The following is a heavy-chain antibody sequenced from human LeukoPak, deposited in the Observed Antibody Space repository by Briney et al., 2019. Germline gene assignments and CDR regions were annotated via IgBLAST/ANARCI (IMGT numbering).Heavy chain of an antibody. Sequence: PSETLSLTCTVSGGSISSGDYYWSWIRQPPGKGLEGIGYIYYSGSTYYNPSLKSRVTISVDTSKNQFSLKLSSVTAADTAVYYCARAPVVPAADQFDYWGQGTLVTVSS. D-gene: IGHD2-2*01. J-gene: IGHJ4*02. CDR3: ARAPVVPAADQFDY. CDR1: GGSISSGDYY. V-gene: IGHV4-30-4*08. CDR2: IYYSGST.